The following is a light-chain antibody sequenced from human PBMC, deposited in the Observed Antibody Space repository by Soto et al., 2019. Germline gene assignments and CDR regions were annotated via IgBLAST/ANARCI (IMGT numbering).Light chain of an antibody. CDR2: GAS. CDR3: QQYGTSPNT. V-gene: IGKV3-15*01. Sequence: EIAMTQSPATLSVSPGERATLSCRASQSVSSSLAWYQQKPGQAPRLLIYGASTRATGIPARFSGSGSGTDFTLTISRLEPADFAVYYCQQYGTSPNTFGGGTKVDIK. J-gene: IGKJ4*01. CDR1: QSVSSS.